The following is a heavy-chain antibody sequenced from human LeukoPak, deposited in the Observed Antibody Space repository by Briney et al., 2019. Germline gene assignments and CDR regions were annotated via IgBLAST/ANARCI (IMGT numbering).Heavy chain of an antibody. V-gene: IGHV1-46*01. J-gene: IGHJ4*02. CDR2: INPSGGRT. Sequence: ASVKVSCKTSGYTFTSYYMHWVRQAPGQGLEWMGIINPSGGRTSYAQKFQGRVTMTRDMSTSTVYMELSSLRSEDTAVYYCAKDRPTVYSSSWLHFLDSWGQGTLVTVSS. D-gene: IGHD6-13*01. CDR3: AKDRPTVYSSSWLHFLDS. CDR1: GYTFTSYY.